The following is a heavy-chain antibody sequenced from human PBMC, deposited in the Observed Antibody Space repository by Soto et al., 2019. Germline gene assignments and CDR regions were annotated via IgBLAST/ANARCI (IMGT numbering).Heavy chain of an antibody. CDR2: IYYSGST. D-gene: IGHD6-19*01. CDR1: GGSISSSSYY. V-gene: IGHV4-39*01. Sequence: QLQLQESGPGLVKPSETLSLTCTVSGGSISSSSYYWGWIRQPPGKGLEWIGSIYYSGSTYYNPSLKSRVTISVDTSKNQFSLKLSSVTAADTAVYYCARHGGSGVDYWGQGTLATVSS. CDR3: ARHGGSGVDY. J-gene: IGHJ4*02.